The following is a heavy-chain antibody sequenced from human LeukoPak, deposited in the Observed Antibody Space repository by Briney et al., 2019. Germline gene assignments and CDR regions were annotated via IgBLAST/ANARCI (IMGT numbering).Heavy chain of an antibody. CDR1: GFTFSSYS. V-gene: IGHV3-21*01. CDR2: ISSSSSYI. D-gene: IGHD2-2*01. Sequence: PGGSLRLSCAASGFTFSSYSMNWVRQAPGKGLEWVSSISSSSSYIYYADSVKGRFTISRDNAKNSLYLQMNSLRAEDTAVYYCARDCSSTSCNQRGYYFDYWGQGTLVTVSS. J-gene: IGHJ4*02. CDR3: ARDCSSTSCNQRGYYFDY.